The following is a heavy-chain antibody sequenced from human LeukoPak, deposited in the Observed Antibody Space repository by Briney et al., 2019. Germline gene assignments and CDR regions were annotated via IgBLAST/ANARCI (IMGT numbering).Heavy chain of an antibody. CDR3: ARDLADIVVVPTTDY. Sequence: ASVKVSCKASGYTFTSYGISWVRQAPGQGLEWMGWISAYNGNTNYAQKLQGRVTMTTDTSTSTAYVELRSLRSDDTAVYYCARDLADIVVVPTTDYWGQGTLVTVSS. V-gene: IGHV1-18*01. CDR1: GYTFTSYG. J-gene: IGHJ4*02. CDR2: ISAYNGNT. D-gene: IGHD2-2*01.